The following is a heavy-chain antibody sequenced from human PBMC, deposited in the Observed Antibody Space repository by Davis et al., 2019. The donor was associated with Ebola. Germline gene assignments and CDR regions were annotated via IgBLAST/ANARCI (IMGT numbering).Heavy chain of an antibody. J-gene: IGHJ4*02. CDR1: GFTFSSYS. CDR3: ARRKYDYDSSGYYLDY. V-gene: IGHV3-21*01. Sequence: PGGSLRLSCAASGFTFSSYSMNWVRQAQGKGLEWVSSISSSSSYIYYADSVKGRFTISRDNAKNSLYLQMNSLRAEDTAVYYCARRKYDYDSSGYYLDYWGQGTLVTVSS. CDR2: ISSSSSYI. D-gene: IGHD3-22*01.